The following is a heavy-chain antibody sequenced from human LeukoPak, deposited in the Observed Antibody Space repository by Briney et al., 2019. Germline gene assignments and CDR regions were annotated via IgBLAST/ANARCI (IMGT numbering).Heavy chain of an antibody. CDR2: IKQDGSQK. CDR3: AREKSGSNAAFDY. Sequence: SGGSLRLSCAASGFTFSSYWMSWVRQAPGKGLGWVANIKQDGSQKYYVHSVKGRFTISRDNAKNSLYLQMNSLRAEDTAVYYCAREKSGSNAAFDYWGQGTLVTVSS. J-gene: IGHJ4*02. D-gene: IGHD1-26*01. V-gene: IGHV3-7*01. CDR1: GFTFSSYW.